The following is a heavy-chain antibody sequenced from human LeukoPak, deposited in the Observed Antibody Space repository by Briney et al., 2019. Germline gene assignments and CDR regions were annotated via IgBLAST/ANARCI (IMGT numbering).Heavy chain of an antibody. CDR2: MNPSGGST. D-gene: IGHD2-2*01. Sequence: ASVKVSCKASGYTFTSYYMHWVRQAPGQGLEWMGIMNPSGGSTSYAQKFQGRITMTRDTSTSTVYMELSSLRSEDTAVYYCARDLYLRVVPAAAPRLPGYWGQGTLVTVSS. V-gene: IGHV1-46*01. CDR1: GYTFTSYY. CDR3: ARDLYLRVVPAAAPRLPGY. J-gene: IGHJ4*02.